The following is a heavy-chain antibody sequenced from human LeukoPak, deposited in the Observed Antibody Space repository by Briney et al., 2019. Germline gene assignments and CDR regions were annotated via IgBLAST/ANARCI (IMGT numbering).Heavy chain of an antibody. J-gene: IGHJ4*02. Sequence: GASVKVSCKASGYTFTGYYMHWVRQAPGQGLEWMGWISAYNGNTNYAQKLQGRVTMTTDTSTSTAYMELRSLRSDDTAVYYCARGDTIFGDYWGQGTLVTVSS. CDR2: ISAYNGNT. CDR3: ARGDTIFGDY. V-gene: IGHV1-18*04. D-gene: IGHD3-3*01. CDR1: GYTFTGYY.